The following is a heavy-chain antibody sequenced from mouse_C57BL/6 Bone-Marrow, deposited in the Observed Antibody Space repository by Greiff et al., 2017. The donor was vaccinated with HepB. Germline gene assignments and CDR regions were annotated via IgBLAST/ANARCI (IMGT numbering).Heavy chain of an antibody. CDR3: AGLRRYWYFDV. J-gene: IGHJ1*03. CDR2: IYPGSGNT. D-gene: IGHD2-4*01. Sequence: QVQLQQSGPELVKPGASVKISCKASGYAFSSSWMNWVKQRPGQGLEWIGWIYPGSGNTKYNEKFKGKATLTADTSSSTAYMQLSSLTSEDSAVYYCAGLRRYWYFDVWGTGTTVTVSS. CDR1: GYAFSSSW. V-gene: IGHV1-66*01.